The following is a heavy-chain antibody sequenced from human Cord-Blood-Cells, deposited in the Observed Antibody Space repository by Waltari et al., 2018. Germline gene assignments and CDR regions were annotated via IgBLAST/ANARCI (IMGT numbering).Heavy chain of an antibody. V-gene: IGHV4-59*01. J-gene: IGHJ4*02. CDR3: ARYDFWSGFQFFDY. D-gene: IGHD3-3*01. Sequence: QVQLQESGPGLVKPSEPLSLTCTVSGGSISRYCWSWIRQPPGKGLECIGYIYYSGSTNYNPSLKSRVTISVDTSKNQFSLKLSSVTAADTAVYYCARYDFWSGFQFFDYWGQGTLVTVSS. CDR2: IYYSGST. CDR1: GGSISRYC.